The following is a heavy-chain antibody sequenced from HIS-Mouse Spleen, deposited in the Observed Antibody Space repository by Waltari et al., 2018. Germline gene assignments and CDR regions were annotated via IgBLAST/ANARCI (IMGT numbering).Heavy chain of an antibody. CDR1: GFSLSTSGMC. Sequence: QVTLRESGPALVKPTQTLTLTCTFSGFSLSTSGMCVSWIRQPPGKALEWLARIDWDDDKYYSTCLKTRPTISKETPKNQVVLTMTNMDPVDTATYYCARIAEGYSSGWYAFDYWGQGTLVTVSS. D-gene: IGHD6-19*01. CDR3: ARIAEGYSSGWYAFDY. J-gene: IGHJ4*02. V-gene: IGHV2-70*15. CDR2: IDWDDDK.